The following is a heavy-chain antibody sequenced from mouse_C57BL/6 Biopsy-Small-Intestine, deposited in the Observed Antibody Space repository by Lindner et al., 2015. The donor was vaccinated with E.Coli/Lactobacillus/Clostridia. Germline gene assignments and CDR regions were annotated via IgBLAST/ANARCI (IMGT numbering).Heavy chain of an antibody. V-gene: IGHV1-84*02. Sequence: SVKVSCKTSGFTFSDYYIHWVRQAPGQGLEWMGWITPNAGTVYSRKFQGRVTMTRDTSMTTAFLQLRSLRSDDTAMYFCARQPSGTYLQLDHWGQGALVTVS. D-gene: IGHD4-1*02. CDR1: GFTFSDYY. CDR2: ITPNAGT. CDR3: ARQPSGTYLQLDH. J-gene: IGHJ3*01.